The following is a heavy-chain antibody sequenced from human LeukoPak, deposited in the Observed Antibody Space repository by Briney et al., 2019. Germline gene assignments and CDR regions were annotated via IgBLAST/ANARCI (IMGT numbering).Heavy chain of an antibody. V-gene: IGHV3-33*01. CDR2: IWYDGSNK. J-gene: IGHJ5*02. Sequence: PGGSLRLSCAASGFTFSSYGMHWVRQAPGKGLEWVAVIWYDGSNKYYADSVKGRFTISRDNSKNTLYLQMNSLRAEDTAVYYCARAGAAGPSSYYYDSSGSNWFGPWGQGTLVTVSS. CDR1: GFTFSSYG. CDR3: ARAGAAGPSSYYYDSSGSNWFGP. D-gene: IGHD3-22*01.